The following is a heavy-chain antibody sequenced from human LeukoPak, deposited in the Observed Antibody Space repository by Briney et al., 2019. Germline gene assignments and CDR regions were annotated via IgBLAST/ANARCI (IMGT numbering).Heavy chain of an antibody. Sequence: GGSLRLSCAASGFSVSFNYMTWVRQAPGKGLEWVSVIYSGGDTYYADSVKGRFNISRDNSRNTLYLQINSLRAEDTAVYYCSRALYKYDSSGYYYKDYWGQGTLVTVSS. J-gene: IGHJ4*02. V-gene: IGHV3-53*01. CDR2: IYSGGDT. CDR1: GFSVSFNY. D-gene: IGHD3-22*01. CDR3: SRALYKYDSSGYYYKDY.